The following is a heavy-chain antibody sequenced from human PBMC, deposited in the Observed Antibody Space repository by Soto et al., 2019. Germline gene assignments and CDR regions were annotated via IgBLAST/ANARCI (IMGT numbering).Heavy chain of an antibody. CDR1: GFTFSSYA. D-gene: IGHD2-2*01. CDR2: ISYDGSNK. V-gene: IGHV3-30-3*01. CDR3: ARDGLEDTVVVPAATDY. Sequence: QVQLVESGGGVVQPGRSLRLSCAASGFTFSSYAMHWVRQAPGKGLEWVAVISYDGSNKYYADSVKGRFTISRDNSKNTLYLQMNSLRAEDTAVYYCARDGLEDTVVVPAATDYWGQGTLVTVS. J-gene: IGHJ4*02.